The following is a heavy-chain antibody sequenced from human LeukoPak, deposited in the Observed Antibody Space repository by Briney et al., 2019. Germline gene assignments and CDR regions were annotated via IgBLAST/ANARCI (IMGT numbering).Heavy chain of an antibody. CDR3: ARDGEESSTSCCGDFDY. J-gene: IGHJ4*02. Sequence: GGSLRLSCTASGFDFSGYAMHWVRQAPGQGLEWVAVTSHDGSNKNYADSVKGRFTVSRDNSKNTLYLQMNSLRAEDTAVYYCARDGEESSTSCCGDFDYWGQGTLVTVSS. D-gene: IGHD2-2*01. V-gene: IGHV3-30-3*01. CDR2: TSHDGSNK. CDR1: GFDFSGYA.